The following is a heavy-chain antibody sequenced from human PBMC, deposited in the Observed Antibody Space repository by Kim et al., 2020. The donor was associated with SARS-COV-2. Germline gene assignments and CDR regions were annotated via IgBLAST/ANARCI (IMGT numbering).Heavy chain of an antibody. CDR1: GGSISSSSYY. Sequence: SETLSLTCTVSGGSISSSSYYWGWIRQPPGKGLEWIGSIYYSGSTYYNPSLKSRVTISVDTSKNQFSLKLSSVTAADTAVYYCARPKVLRFLEWSIWFDP. CDR3: ARPKVLRFLEWSIWFDP. J-gene: IGHJ5*02. D-gene: IGHD3-3*01. CDR2: IYYSGST. V-gene: IGHV4-39*01.